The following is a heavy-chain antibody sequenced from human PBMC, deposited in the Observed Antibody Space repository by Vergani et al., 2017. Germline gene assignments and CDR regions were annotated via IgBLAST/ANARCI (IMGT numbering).Heavy chain of an antibody. CDR2: ISGSGVSA. CDR3: VKGKGTFEN. D-gene: IGHD1-7*01. CDR1: GFSFGDYA. J-gene: IGHJ4*02. V-gene: IGHV3-23*04. Sequence: EVQLVESGGGLVPPGRSLRLSCAASGFSFGDYAMTWVRQAPGKGLEWVSGISGSGVSAYYTDSVKGRFTISRDNSKNMVYIQMNSLRPEDTAVYYCVKGKGTFENWGQGTLVTVSS.